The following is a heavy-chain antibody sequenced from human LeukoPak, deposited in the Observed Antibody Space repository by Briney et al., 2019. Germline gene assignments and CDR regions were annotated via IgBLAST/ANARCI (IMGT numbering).Heavy chain of an antibody. CDR1: GGTFSSYA. CDR2: IIPIFGTA. D-gene: IGHD6-19*01. CDR3: ARAGGGYVAGYPAYYFDY. V-gene: IGHV1-69*13. J-gene: IGHJ4*02. Sequence: SVKVSCKASGGTFSSYAISWVRQAPGQGLEWMGGIIPIFGTANYAQKFQGRVTITADESTSTAYMELSSLRSGDTAVYYCARAGGGYVAGYPAYYFDYWGQGTLVTVSS.